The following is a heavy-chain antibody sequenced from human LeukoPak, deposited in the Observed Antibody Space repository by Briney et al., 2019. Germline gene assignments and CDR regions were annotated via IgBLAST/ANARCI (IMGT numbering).Heavy chain of an antibody. J-gene: IGHJ4*02. CDR2: ISYDGSNK. CDR1: GLTFSSYG. D-gene: IGHD5-24*01. V-gene: IGHV3-30*18. CDR3: AKGNLGY. Sequence: GGSLRLSCAASGLTFSSYGMHWVRQAPGKGLEWVAVISYDGSNKYYADSVKGRFTISRDNSKNTLYLQMNSLRAEDTAVYYCAKGNLGYWGQGTLVTVSS.